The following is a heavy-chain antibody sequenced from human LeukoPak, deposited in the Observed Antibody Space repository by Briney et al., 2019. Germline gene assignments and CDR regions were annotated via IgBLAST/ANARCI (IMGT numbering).Heavy chain of an antibody. J-gene: IGHJ6*03. Sequence: SETLSLTCTVSGGSISSYYWSWIRQPAGKGLEWIGRIYTSGSTNYNPSLKSRGTISVDKSKNQFSLKLSSVTAADTAVYYCARDSVNIVVVPAAIVDPYYYYMDVWGKGTTVTVSS. D-gene: IGHD2-2*01. CDR1: GGSISSYY. V-gene: IGHV4-4*07. CDR3: ARDSVNIVVVPAAIVDPYYYYMDV. CDR2: IYTSGST.